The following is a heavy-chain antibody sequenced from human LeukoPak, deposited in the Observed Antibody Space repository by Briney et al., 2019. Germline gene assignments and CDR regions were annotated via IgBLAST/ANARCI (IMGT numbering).Heavy chain of an antibody. CDR2: ISSSSSYI. CDR1: GFTFSSYS. CDR3: ARKGWLVGTGDY. D-gene: IGHD6-19*01. J-gene: IGHJ4*02. V-gene: IGHV3-21*01. Sequence: PGGSLRLSCAASGFTFSSYSMNWVRQAPGKGLEWVSSISSSSSYIYYADSVKGRFTISRDNAKNSLYLQMNSLRAEDTAVYYCARKGWLVGTGDYWGQGTLVTVSS.